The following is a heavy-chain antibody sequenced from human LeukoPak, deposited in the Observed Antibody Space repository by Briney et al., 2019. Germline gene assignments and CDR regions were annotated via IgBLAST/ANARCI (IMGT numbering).Heavy chain of an antibody. V-gene: IGHV3-66*04. D-gene: IGHD6-19*01. J-gene: IGHJ4*02. Sequence: DWISAIYSGGTTYYADSVKGRFTISRDNSQNTLYFQMNSLRAEDTAVYYCARQSAVAYFDYWGQGTLVTVSS. CDR2: IYSGGTT. CDR3: ARQSAVAYFDY.